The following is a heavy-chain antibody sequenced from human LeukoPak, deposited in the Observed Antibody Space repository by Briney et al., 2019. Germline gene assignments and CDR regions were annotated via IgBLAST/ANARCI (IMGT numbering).Heavy chain of an antibody. Sequence: GGPLRLSWAASGFIFNNYGLVWVRQAPGKGLKWVSAISNDGGGTTYADFVKGRFSVSRDNSKNTLFLQMNSLRAEDTALYYCAKGSSGYFFDLWGQGTLVTVSS. CDR2: ISNDGGGT. V-gene: IGHV3-23*01. CDR3: AKGSSGYFFDL. D-gene: IGHD3-22*01. CDR1: GFIFNNYG. J-gene: IGHJ4*02.